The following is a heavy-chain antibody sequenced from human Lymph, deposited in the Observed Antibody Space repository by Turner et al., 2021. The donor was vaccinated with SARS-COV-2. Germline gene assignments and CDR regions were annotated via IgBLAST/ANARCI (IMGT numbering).Heavy chain of an antibody. Sequence: EVQLVPSGAEVTKPGESLKISCRPSGYSFTTYWIGWGRQMPGKVLEWMGIIYPGDSDTRYSPSFQGKVTISVDKSISTAYLQWSSLKASDTAMYYCSRREWGGSLGHIDYWGQGTLVTVSS. CDR3: SRREWGGSLGHIDY. CDR1: GYSFTTYW. CDR2: IYPGDSDT. J-gene: IGHJ4*02. D-gene: IGHD3-3*01. V-gene: IGHV5-51*01.